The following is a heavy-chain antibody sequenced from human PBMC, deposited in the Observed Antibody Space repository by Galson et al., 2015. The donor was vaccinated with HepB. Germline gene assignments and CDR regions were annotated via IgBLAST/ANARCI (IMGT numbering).Heavy chain of an antibody. CDR2: IKQDGSEK. V-gene: IGHV3-7*04. J-gene: IGHJ4*02. CDR3: ARVKKDIVVVVAAVEVVYFDY. CDR1: GFTFSNYW. D-gene: IGHD2-15*01. Sequence: SLRLSCAASGFTFSNYWMNWVRQAPGKGLEWVANIKQDGSEKYYVDSVKGRFTFSRDNAENSLYLQMSSLRAEDTAVYYCARVKKDIVVVVAAVEVVYFDYWGQGTLVTVSS.